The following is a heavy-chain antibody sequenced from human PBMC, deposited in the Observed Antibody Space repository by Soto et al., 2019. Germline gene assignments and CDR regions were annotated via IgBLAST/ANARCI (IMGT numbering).Heavy chain of an antibody. CDR1: GCSISSSIYF. V-gene: IGHV4-39*01. CDR2: FHYSGTT. CDR3: ARHDYDFWSGYPYYYYMDV. J-gene: IGHJ6*03. D-gene: IGHD3-3*01. Sequence: SETLSLTCPVSGCSISSSIYFWGWIRQPPGKGLEWIGSFHYSGTTYYNPSLKSRVTISGDTSKNQFSLRLSSVTAADAAVFYCARHDYDFWSGYPYYYYMDVWGKGTTVTVSS.